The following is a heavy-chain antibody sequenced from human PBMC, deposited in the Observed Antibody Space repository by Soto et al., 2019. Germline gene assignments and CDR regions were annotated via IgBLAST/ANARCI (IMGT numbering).Heavy chain of an antibody. CDR1: GGSINSYY. D-gene: IGHD3-22*01. CDR2: TYSSGNT. CDR3: VRSLYYFDTTGSFDY. Sequence: SETLSLTCTISGGSINSYYRSWIRQPPGKGLEWIGYTYSSGNTNYNPSLKSRVAMSMDTSKSQISLKLRSVTPADTAVYYCVRSLYYFDTTGSFDYWGQGTLVT. J-gene: IGHJ4*02. V-gene: IGHV4-59*08.